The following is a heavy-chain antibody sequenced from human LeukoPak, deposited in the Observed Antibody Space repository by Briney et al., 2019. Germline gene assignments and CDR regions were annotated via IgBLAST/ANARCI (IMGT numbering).Heavy chain of an antibody. D-gene: IGHD3-3*01. CDR3: AKDLADFWSGYFVYYYYGMDV. CDR2: IKQDGSEK. CDR1: GFTFSSYW. J-gene: IGHJ6*02. Sequence: GGSLRLSCAASGFTFSSYWMSWVRQAPGKGLEWVANIKQDGSEKYYVDSVKGRFTISRDNSKNTLYLQMDSLRAEDTAVYACAKDLADFWSGYFVYYYYGMDVWGQGTTVTVSS. V-gene: IGHV3-7*03.